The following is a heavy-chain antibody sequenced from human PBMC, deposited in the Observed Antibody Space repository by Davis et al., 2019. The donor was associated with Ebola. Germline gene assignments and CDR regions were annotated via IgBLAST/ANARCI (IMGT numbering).Heavy chain of an antibody. J-gene: IGHJ4*02. CDR2: IKQDGSEK. CDR3: APHDWYDSSGYSFDY. D-gene: IGHD3-22*01. Sequence: PGGSLRLSCAASGFTFSSYWMSWVRQAPGKGLEWVANIKQDGSEKYYVDSVKGRFTISRDNAKNSLYLQMNSLRAEDTAVYYCAPHDWYDSSGYSFDYWGQGTLVTVSS. V-gene: IGHV3-7*03. CDR1: GFTFSSYW.